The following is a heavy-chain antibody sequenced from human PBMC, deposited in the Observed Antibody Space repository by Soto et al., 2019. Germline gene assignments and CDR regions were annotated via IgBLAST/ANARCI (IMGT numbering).Heavy chain of an antibody. CDR1: GFIFTNFW. V-gene: IGHV3-74*01. CDR2: IDTSGSST. J-gene: IGHJ4*02. Sequence: XGSLKLSCDASGFIFTNFWMHWVRQVPGKGLVWVSRIDTSGSSTSYADSVKGRFTISRDNAKNTVSLQMNSLRAEDTGVYHCAKDSWYFDLWSQGTLVTVSS. D-gene: IGHD6-13*01. CDR3: AKDSWYFDL.